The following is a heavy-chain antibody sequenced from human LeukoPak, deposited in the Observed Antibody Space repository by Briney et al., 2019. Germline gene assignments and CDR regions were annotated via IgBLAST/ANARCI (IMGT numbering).Heavy chain of an antibody. CDR2: IIPIFGTA. V-gene: IGHV1-69*13. Sequence: SVKVSCTASGGTFSSYAISWVRQAPGQGLEWMGGIIPIFGTANYAQKFQGRVTITADESTSTAYMELSSLRSEDTAVYYCARRYYDSSGYSAFDIWGQGTMVTVSS. D-gene: IGHD3-22*01. CDR3: ARRYYDSSGYSAFDI. J-gene: IGHJ3*02. CDR1: GGTFSSYA.